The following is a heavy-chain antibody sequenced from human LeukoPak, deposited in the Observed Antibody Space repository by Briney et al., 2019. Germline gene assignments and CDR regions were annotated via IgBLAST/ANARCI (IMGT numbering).Heavy chain of an antibody. J-gene: IGHJ6*02. CDR3: ARGFGEDDHYYHAMDV. D-gene: IGHD3-10*01. V-gene: IGHV1-46*01. CDR2: INPSGGST. Sequence: ASVKVSCKASGYTFTSYYMHWVRQAPGQGLEWMGIINPSGGSTSYAQKFQGRVTMTRDTSTSTVYMELSSLRSEDTAVYYCARGFGEDDHYYHAMDVWGRGTTVTVSS. CDR1: GYTFTSYY.